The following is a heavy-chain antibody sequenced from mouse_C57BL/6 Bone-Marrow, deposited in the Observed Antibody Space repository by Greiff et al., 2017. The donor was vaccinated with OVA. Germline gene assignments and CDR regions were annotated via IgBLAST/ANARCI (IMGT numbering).Heavy chain of an antibody. CDR3: ARGSDGYDEEFLYCDY. CDR2: ISSGSSTI. Sequence: EVMLVESGGGLVKPGGSLKLSCAASGFTFSDYGMHWVRQAPEKGLEWVAYISSGSSTIYYADTVKGRFTISRDNAKNTLFLQMTSLRSEDTAMYYCARGSDGYDEEFLYCDYWGQGTTLTVSS. J-gene: IGHJ2*01. V-gene: IGHV5-17*01. CDR1: GFTFSDYG. D-gene: IGHD2-2*01.